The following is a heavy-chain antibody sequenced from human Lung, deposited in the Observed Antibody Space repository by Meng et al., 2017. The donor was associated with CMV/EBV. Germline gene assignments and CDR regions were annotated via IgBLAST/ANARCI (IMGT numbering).Heavy chain of an antibody. CDR1: GGSISSYY. V-gene: IGHV4-59*01. J-gene: IGHJ6*02. CDR3: ARGGYYDFWSGYSYYYYGMDV. D-gene: IGHD3-3*01. Sequence: SETLSLTCTVPGGSISSYYWSWIRQPPGKGLEWIGYIYYSGSTNYNPSLKSRVTISVDTSKNQFSLKLSSVTAADTAVYYCARGGYYDFWSGYSYYYYGMDVWGQGXTVTVSS. CDR2: IYYSGST.